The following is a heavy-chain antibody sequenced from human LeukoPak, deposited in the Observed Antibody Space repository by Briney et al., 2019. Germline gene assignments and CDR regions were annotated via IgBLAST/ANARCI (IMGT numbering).Heavy chain of an antibody. CDR3: AKDPYSSSSEGAFDY. Sequence: RGSLRLSCAASGFTFSSYAMSWVRQAPGKGLEWVSAISGSGGSTYYADSVKGRFTISRDNSKNTLYLQMNSLRAEYTAVYYCAKDPYSSSSEGAFDYWGQGTLVTVSS. V-gene: IGHV3-23*01. D-gene: IGHD6-6*01. CDR1: GFTFSSYA. CDR2: ISGSGGST. J-gene: IGHJ4*02.